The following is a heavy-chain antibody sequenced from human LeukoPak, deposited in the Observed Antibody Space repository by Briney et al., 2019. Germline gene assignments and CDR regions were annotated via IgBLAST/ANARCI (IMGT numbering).Heavy chain of an antibody. D-gene: IGHD3-22*01. CDR1: GYTFTGYY. J-gene: IGHJ4*02. CDR2: INPNSGGT. CDR3: AREDSSGYHVDY. V-gene: IGHV1-2*02. Sequence: GASVKVSCKASGYTFTGYYMDWVRQAPGQGLEWMGRINPNSGGTNYAQKFQGRVTMTRDTSISTAYTELTRLRSDDTAVYYCAREDSSGYHVDYWGQGTLVTVSS.